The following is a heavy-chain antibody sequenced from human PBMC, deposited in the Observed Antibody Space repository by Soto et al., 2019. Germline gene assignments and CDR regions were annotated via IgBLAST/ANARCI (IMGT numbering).Heavy chain of an antibody. CDR2: IYKSATT. V-gene: IGHV4-30-4*08. CDR1: GDSISNLDYF. CDR3: RPWRYSRHGKCFPKWVDP. Sequence: SETLSLPCSVSGDSISNLDYFWAWLRQPQGQALEYIGYIYKSATTYYNPSFESRVASPVGTSTSKSALNVATVTAADTAVNFCRPWRYSRHGKCFPKWVDPWGQGAQVTVSS. D-gene: IGHD1-26*01. J-gene: IGHJ5*02.